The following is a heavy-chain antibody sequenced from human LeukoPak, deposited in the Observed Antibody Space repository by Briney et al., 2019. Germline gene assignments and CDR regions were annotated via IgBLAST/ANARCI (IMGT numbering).Heavy chain of an antibody. V-gene: IGHV4-59*01. J-gene: IGHJ4*02. CDR3: ARDRHWTNDWVFDY. CDR1: GDSISSDY. Sequence: SETLSLTCAVSGDSISSDYWSWVRQPPGKGLEWIGYIYYTGSTNYNPSLKSRVTISVDTSKNQFSLKLSSVTAADTAVYYCARDRHWTNDWVFDYWGQGTLVTVSS. CDR2: IYYTGST. D-gene: IGHD1/OR15-1a*01.